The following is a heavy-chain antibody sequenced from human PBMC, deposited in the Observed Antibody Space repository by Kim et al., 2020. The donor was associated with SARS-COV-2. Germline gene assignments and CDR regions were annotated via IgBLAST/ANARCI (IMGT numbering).Heavy chain of an antibody. CDR2: ISSSSRTI. Sequence: GGSLRLSCAASGFTFSSYRMNWVRQAPGKGLEWVSYISSSSRTIYYADSVTGRFTISRDNAKNSLYLQMKSMRDEDTAVYYCAGKSGQRLAQYYFDYWGQGTLVTVSS. D-gene: IGHD6-19*01. CDR1: GFTFSSYR. J-gene: IGHJ4*02. V-gene: IGHV3-48*02. CDR3: AGKSGQRLAQYYFDY.